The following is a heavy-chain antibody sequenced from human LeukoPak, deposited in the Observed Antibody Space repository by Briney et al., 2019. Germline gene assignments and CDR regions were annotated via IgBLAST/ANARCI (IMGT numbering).Heavy chain of an antibody. Sequence: GGSLRLSCAASGFTFSRHGMHWVRQAPGKGLEWVAIIWYDGTSKHYSDSVKGRFTVSRDNSKNTLYLQMNSLRAEDTAIYYCARALYNHGWYPDYFDSWGQGTLVTVSS. CDR2: IWYDGTSK. D-gene: IGHD6-19*01. CDR3: ARALYNHGWYPDYFDS. V-gene: IGHV3-33*08. J-gene: IGHJ4*02. CDR1: GFTFSRHG.